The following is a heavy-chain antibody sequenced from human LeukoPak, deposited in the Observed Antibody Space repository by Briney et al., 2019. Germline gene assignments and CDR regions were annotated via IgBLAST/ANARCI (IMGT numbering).Heavy chain of an antibody. J-gene: IGHJ5*02. CDR2: IYHSGST. D-gene: IGHD3-3*01. CDR3: ARVYYDFWSGHQNWFDP. Sequence: SETLSLTCTVSGYSISSGYYWGWIRQPPGKGLEWIGSIYHSGSTYYNPSLKSRVTISVDTSKNQFSLKLSSVTAADTAVYYCARVYYDFWSGHQNWFDPWGQGTLVTVSS. CDR1: GYSISSGYY. V-gene: IGHV4-38-2*02.